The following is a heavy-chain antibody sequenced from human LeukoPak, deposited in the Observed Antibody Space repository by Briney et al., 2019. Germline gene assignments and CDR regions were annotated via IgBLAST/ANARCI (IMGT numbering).Heavy chain of an antibody. CDR2: INPNSGTT. D-gene: IGHD2-21*02. CDR3: ARDRLTSLRLDDF. CDR1: GYTFTGYY. J-gene: IGHJ4*02. V-gene: IGHV1-2*02. Sequence: ASVKVSCKASGYTFTGYYMHWVRQAPGQGREWMGWINPNSGTTSYAQKFQGRVTMTRDTSIRTVYMELSSLRSDDTAVYYCARDRLTSLRLDDFWGQGTLVTVSS.